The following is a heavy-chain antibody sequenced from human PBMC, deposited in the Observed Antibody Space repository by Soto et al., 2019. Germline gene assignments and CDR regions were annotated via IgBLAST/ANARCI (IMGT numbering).Heavy chain of an antibody. J-gene: IGHJ3*02. CDR1: GFTFSSYA. CDR2: ISGSCSST. CDR3: AKDPLMRNWGALAGAFDI. D-gene: IGHD7-27*01. V-gene: IGHV3-23*01. Sequence: GGSLRLSCAASGFTFSSYAMSWVRQAPGKGLEWVSAISGSCSSTYYADSVKGRFTISRDNSKNTLYVQMNSLRAEDTAVYSCAKDPLMRNWGALAGAFDIWGQGTMVTVSS.